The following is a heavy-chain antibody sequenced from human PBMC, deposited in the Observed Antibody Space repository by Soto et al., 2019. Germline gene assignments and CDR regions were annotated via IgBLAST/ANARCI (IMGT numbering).Heavy chain of an antibody. CDR3: ARDRITMVRGVTYYYGMDV. J-gene: IGHJ6*02. CDR2: IWYDGSNK. Sequence: GGSLRLSCAASGFTFSSYGMHWVRQAPGKGLEWVAVIWYDGSNKYCADSVKGRFTISRDNSKNTLYLQMNSLRAEDTAVYYYARDRITMVRGVTYYYGMDVWGQGTTVTVSS. V-gene: IGHV3-33*01. D-gene: IGHD3-10*01. CDR1: GFTFSSYG.